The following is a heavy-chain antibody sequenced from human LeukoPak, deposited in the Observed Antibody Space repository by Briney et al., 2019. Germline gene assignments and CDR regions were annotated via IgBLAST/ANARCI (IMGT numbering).Heavy chain of an antibody. Sequence: SQTLSLTCAVSGGSISRDYWSWVRHPPGKGLEWIGHIYYSGSTNYNSSLKRRATISVDTSKNQFSLQLSSVTAADTAVYYCARQIENYYYYGMDVWGQGTTVTVSS. J-gene: IGHJ6*02. CDR3: ARQIENYYYYGMDV. CDR2: IYYSGST. V-gene: IGHV4-59*08. CDR1: GGSISRDY. D-gene: IGHD5-24*01.